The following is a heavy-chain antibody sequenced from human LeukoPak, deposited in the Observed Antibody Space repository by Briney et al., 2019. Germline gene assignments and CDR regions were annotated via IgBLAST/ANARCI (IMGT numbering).Heavy chain of an antibody. CDR3: ARVSERTVRGVYYYYYGMDV. D-gene: IGHD3-10*01. CDR1: GFTFSSYW. J-gene: IGHJ6*02. CDR2: INSDGSST. Sequence: GGSLRLSCAASGFTFSSYWMHWVRQAPGKGLVWVSRINSDGSSTSYADSVRGRFTISRDNAKNTLYLQMNSLRAEDTAVYYCARVSERTVRGVYYYYYGMDVWGQGTTVTVSS. V-gene: IGHV3-74*01.